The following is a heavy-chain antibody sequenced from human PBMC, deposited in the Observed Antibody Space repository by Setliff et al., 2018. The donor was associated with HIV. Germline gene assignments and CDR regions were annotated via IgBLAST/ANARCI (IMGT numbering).Heavy chain of an antibody. D-gene: IGHD2-8*01. CDR2: IFHSGIT. J-gene: IGHJ2*01. CDR1: GGTISSGGSY. V-gene: IGHV4-31*03. Sequence: SETLSLTCTVSGGTISSGGSYWTWLRQYPGKGLEWIGYIFHSGITYSNPTLKSRVTISVDTSKNQFSLRLRSVTAADTAVYYCARDGRTKGVYSHWHFDLWGRGTLVTVSS. CDR3: ARDGRTKGVYSHWHFDL.